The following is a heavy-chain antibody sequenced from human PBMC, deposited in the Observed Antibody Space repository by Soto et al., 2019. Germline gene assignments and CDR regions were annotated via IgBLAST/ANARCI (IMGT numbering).Heavy chain of an antibody. D-gene: IGHD3-22*01. Sequence: PSETLSLTCTVSGGSISSGDYYWSWIRQPPGKGLEWIGYIYYSGSTYYNPSLKSRVTISVDTSKNQFSLKLSSVTAADTAVYYCARVLDYDSSGYSCWFDPWGQGTLVTVSS. CDR1: GGSISSGDYY. CDR2: IYYSGST. V-gene: IGHV4-30-4*01. J-gene: IGHJ5*02. CDR3: ARVLDYDSSGYSCWFDP.